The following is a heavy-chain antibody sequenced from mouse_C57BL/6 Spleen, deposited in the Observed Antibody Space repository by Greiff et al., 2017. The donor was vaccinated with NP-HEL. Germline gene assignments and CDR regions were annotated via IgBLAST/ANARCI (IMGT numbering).Heavy chain of an antibody. CDR2: ISGGGSYT. CDR3: ARDRGLRREAMDY. Sequence: EVKLVESGGGLVKPGGSLTLSCAASGFTFSSYAMSWVRQTPEKRLEWVATISGGGSYTYYPDHVKGRFTISRDNAKNNQYLQMSRLKSEDTAIDNCARDRGLRREAMDYWGQGTSVTVSS. D-gene: IGHD2-4*01. V-gene: IGHV5-4*01. CDR1: GFTFSSYA. J-gene: IGHJ4*01.